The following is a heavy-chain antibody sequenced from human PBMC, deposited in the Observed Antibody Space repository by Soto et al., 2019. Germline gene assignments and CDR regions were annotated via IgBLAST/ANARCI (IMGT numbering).Heavy chain of an antibody. CDR3: ARGGGVGVAGSAAFEM. CDR2: INPATGAA. V-gene: IGHV1-2*02. D-gene: IGHD3-3*01. Sequence: QLHLVQSGAVVKKPGASVTVSCSASGYPVTAYYMHWVRQAPGRGLEWMGGINPATGAAKYTQTFQGRVTMTRDPSTSTGFMELGGLTSEDTAVFYCARGGGVGVAGSAAFEMWGQGTLVTVSS. CDR1: GYPVTAYY. J-gene: IGHJ3*02.